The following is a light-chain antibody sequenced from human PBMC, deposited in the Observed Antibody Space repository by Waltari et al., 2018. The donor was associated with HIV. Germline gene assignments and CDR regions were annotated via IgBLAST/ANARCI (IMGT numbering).Light chain of an antibody. CDR2: TSS. CDR3: QQSYSTPPPT. V-gene: IGKV1-39*01. Sequence: IQLTQSPSSLSASVGDSVTITCRASQSISSFFTWYQQKPGKAPKLLIYTSSSMHGGVPSRFRGSGSATTFTLTISSLQPEDFATDYCQQSYSTPPPTFGGGTKVEI. J-gene: IGKJ4*01. CDR1: QSISSF.